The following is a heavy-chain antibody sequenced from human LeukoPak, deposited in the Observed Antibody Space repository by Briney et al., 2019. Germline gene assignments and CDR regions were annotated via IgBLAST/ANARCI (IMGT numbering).Heavy chain of an antibody. J-gene: IGHJ4*02. CDR1: GFTFSSYA. V-gene: IGHV3-23*01. D-gene: IGHD3-9*01. CDR2: ISGSGGST. Sequence: GASLRLSCAASGFTFSSYAMSWVRQAPGKGLEWFSAISGSGGSTYYADSVKGRFTISRDNSKNTLYLQMNSLRAEDTAVYYCAKDQQVLRYFDWSMGDYFDYWGQGTLVTVSS. CDR3: AKDQQVLRYFDWSMGDYFDY.